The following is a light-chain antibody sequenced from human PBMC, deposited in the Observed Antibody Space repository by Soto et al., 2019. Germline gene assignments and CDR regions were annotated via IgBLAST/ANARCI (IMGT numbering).Light chain of an antibody. J-gene: IGKJ2*01. CDR1: QSLLESNGFTY. CDR2: MGS. CDR3: MQSLQTPRT. Sequence: DIVMTQSPLSLPVSPGEPASISCGSSQSLLESNGFTYLHWYLQKPGQSPQLLIYMGSNRASGVPDRFSGSGSGTDFTLKITTVEAEDVGVYYCMQSLQTPRTFGQGTKLEIK. V-gene: IGKV2-28*01.